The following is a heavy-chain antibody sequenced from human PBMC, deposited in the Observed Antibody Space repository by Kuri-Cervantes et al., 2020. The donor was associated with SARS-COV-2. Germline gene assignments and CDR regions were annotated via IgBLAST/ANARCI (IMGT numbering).Heavy chain of an antibody. J-gene: IGHJ4*02. D-gene: IGHD3-3*01. Sequence: GGSLRLSCAASGFTFTSYAIHWVRQAPGKGLEWVAVISDDGSNKYYADSVKGRFTISRDNSKNRLYLQMTSLRTEDTAVYYCVKEGSYDFWSGYLPYYFDYWGQGTLVTVSS. CDR1: GFTFTSYA. V-gene: IGHV3-30-3*01. CDR3: VKEGSYDFWSGYLPYYFDY. CDR2: ISDDGSNK.